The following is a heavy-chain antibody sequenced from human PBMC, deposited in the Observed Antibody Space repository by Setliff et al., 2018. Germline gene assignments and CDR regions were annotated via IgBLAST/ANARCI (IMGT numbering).Heavy chain of an antibody. Sequence: LTCTFSGFSLSTSGMYVSWIRQPPGKALEWLGSIDWYDDKLYSTSLKTRLTISKDTSKNQVVLTMTNMDPVDTATYYCARIRKGYTGYEGFDYWGQGTLVTVSS. CDR3: ARIRKGYTGYEGFDY. CDR1: GFSLSTSGMY. CDR2: IDWYDDK. J-gene: IGHJ4*02. D-gene: IGHD5-12*01. V-gene: IGHV2-70*16.